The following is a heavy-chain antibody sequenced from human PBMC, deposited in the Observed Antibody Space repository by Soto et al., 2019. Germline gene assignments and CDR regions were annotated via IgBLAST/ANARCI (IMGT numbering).Heavy chain of an antibody. Sequence: LRLSCAASGFTFSRYAMSWVRQAPGKGPEWVSTVTGGGHTTYNADSVNGRFTISRDNSKNTLYLQMNNLRAEDTAIYYCASSSGDLDVYGMDIWGAGTTVTVSS. CDR2: VTGGGHTT. J-gene: IGHJ6*04. CDR1: GFTFSRYA. V-gene: IGHV3-23*01. CDR3: ASSSGDLDVYGMDI. D-gene: IGHD3-10*01.